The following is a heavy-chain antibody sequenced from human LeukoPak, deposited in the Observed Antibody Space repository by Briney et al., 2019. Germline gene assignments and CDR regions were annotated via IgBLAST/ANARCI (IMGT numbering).Heavy chain of an antibody. CDR3: ASTPLGATRPFDY. D-gene: IGHD5-12*01. CDR2: IYCSGTT. V-gene: IGHV4-39*01. CDR1: GGSMSSGTYY. Sequence: SETLSLTRTVSGGSMSSGTYYWGWIRQPPGKGLEWIGTIYCSGTTYYNPSLKSRVTISIDTSKTQFSLKLSSVTAADTAVYYCASTPLGATRPFDYWGQGTLVTVSS. J-gene: IGHJ4*02.